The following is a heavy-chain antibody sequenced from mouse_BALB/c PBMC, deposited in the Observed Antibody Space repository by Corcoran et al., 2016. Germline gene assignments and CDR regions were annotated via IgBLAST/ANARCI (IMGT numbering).Heavy chain of an antibody. CDR3: ARGDYGNYVYYATDY. V-gene: IGHV1S34*01. Sequence: QVKTGASVKISCKASGYSFTGYYMHWVKPSHGKSLEWIGYISCYNGATSYNQKFKGKATFTVDTSSSTAYMQFNSLTSEDSAVYYCARGDYGNYVYYATDYWGQGTSVTVSS. CDR2: ISCYNGAT. D-gene: IGHD2-1*01. CDR1: GYSFTGYY. J-gene: IGHJ4*01.